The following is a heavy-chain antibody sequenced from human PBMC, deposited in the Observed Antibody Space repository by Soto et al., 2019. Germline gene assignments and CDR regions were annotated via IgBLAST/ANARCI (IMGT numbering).Heavy chain of an antibody. V-gene: IGHV4-39*01. CDR2: IYYSGST. Sequence: QLQLQESGPGLVKPSETLSLTCTVSGGSISSSSYYWGWIRQPPGKGLEWIGSIYYSGSTYYNPSLKSRVTISVDTSKNQFSLKLSSVTAADTAVYYCASPRDPTIYGWFDPWGQGTLVTVSS. CDR1: GGSISSSSYY. CDR3: ASPRDPTIYGWFDP. J-gene: IGHJ5*02. D-gene: IGHD3-3*01.